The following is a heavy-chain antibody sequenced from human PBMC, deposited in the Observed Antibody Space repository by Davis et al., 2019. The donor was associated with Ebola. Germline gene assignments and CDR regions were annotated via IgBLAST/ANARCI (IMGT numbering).Heavy chain of an antibody. CDR2: ISSDGSNK. V-gene: IGHV3-30*04. J-gene: IGHJ6*02. CDR1: AFSFTNHA. D-gene: IGHD2-2*01. Sequence: GESLKISCTASAFSFTNHAIHWVRQAPGKGLQWVAVISSDGSNKYHADSVRGRFTISRDNSKSTVYLHMDSLRPEDTAVYYCARSVSSSWYDRNYYQYYGMDVWGQGTTVAVSS. CDR3: ARSVSSSWYDRNYYQYYGMDV.